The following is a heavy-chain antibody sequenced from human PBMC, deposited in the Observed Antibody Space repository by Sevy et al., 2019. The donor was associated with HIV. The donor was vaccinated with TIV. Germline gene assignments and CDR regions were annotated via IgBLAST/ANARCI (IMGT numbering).Heavy chain of an antibody. CDR2: IGYDGSSK. J-gene: IGHJ4*02. CDR1: QFNFDTYA. CDR3: ATNMVHAGAYDSYFNF. V-gene: IGHV3-30*02. Sequence: GGSLRLSCVASQFNFDTYAIHWVRQAPGKGLEWVAMIGYDGSSKDYAESVKGRFAISRDNSQKTAFLQMNSLRAEDTGVYYCATNMVHAGAYDSYFNFWGQGSLVTVSS. D-gene: IGHD3-10*01.